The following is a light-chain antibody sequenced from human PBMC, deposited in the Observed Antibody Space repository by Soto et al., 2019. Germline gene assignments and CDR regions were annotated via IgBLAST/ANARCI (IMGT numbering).Light chain of an antibody. CDR2: LGS. CDR1: QSLLHSNGYNY. CDR3: MQALQTPT. Sequence: DIVMTQSPLSLPVTPGEPASISCRSSQSLLHSNGYNYLDWYLQKPGQSPQLLIYLGSNRASGVPDGFRGSGSGTDFTMKISRVEAEDVGVYYCMQALQTPTFGGGTKVEIK. V-gene: IGKV2-28*01. J-gene: IGKJ4*01.